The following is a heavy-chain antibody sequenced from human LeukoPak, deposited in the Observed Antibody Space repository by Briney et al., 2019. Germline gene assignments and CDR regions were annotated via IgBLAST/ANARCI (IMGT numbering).Heavy chain of an antibody. CDR2: ISSSGSTI. Sequence: GGSLRLSCAASGFTFSSYEMNWVRQAPGKGLEWVSYISSSGSTIYYADSVKGRFTISRDNAKNSLYLQMNSLRAEDTAVYYCARVVVHGQSDYWGQGTLVTVSS. J-gene: IGHJ4*02. CDR3: ARVVVHGQSDY. CDR1: GFTFSSYE. D-gene: IGHD3-16*02. V-gene: IGHV3-48*03.